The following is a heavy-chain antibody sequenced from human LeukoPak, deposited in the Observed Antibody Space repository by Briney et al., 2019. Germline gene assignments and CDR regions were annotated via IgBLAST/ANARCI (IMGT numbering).Heavy chain of an antibody. Sequence: SVKVSCKASGGTFSSYAISWVRQAPGQGLEWMGGIIPIFGTANYAQKFQGRVTITADESPSTAYMEMSSLRSEDTAVYYCASGVLRYFDHAYYYYYMDVWGKGTTVTISS. D-gene: IGHD3-9*01. V-gene: IGHV1-69*13. J-gene: IGHJ6*03. CDR3: ASGVLRYFDHAYYYYYMDV. CDR1: GGTFSSYA. CDR2: IIPIFGTA.